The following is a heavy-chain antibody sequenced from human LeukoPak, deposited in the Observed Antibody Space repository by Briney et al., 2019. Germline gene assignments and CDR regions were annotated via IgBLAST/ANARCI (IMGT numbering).Heavy chain of an antibody. CDR2: INHSGST. V-gene: IGHV4-34*01. CDR1: GGSLSGYY. D-gene: IGHD6-13*01. J-gene: IGHJ4*02. CDR3: ASLEGNY. Sequence: SETLSLTCAVYGGSLSGYYWSWIRQPPGKGLEWIGEINHSGSTNYNPSLKGRVTISVDTSKNQFSLKLSSVTAADTAVYYCASLEGNYWGQGTLVTVSS.